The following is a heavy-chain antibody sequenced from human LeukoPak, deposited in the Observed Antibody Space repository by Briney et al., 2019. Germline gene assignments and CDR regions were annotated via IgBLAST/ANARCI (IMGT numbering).Heavy chain of an antibody. Sequence: PGGSLRLSCAASGFTFGSFWMSWVRRAPGKGLEWVAKIKQDGSEQYYVDSVKGRFTISRDNAKNSLFLQMNTLRAEDTALYYCARDYDSGGLDAFDIWGQGTLVTVSS. D-gene: IGHD3-22*01. CDR2: IKQDGSEQ. CDR1: GFTFGSFW. CDR3: ARDYDSGGLDAFDI. J-gene: IGHJ3*02. V-gene: IGHV3-7*01.